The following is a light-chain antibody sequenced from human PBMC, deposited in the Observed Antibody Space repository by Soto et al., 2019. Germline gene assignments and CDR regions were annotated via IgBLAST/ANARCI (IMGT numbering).Light chain of an antibody. V-gene: IGLV2-23*02. Sequence: QSALTQPAYVSGSPGQSITISCTGTSSDVGSYNLVSWYQQHPGKAPKLMIYEVSKWPSGVSNRFSGSKSGITASLTISGLQAEDEADYYCCSYAGISTLLFGGGTKVTVL. J-gene: IGLJ2*01. CDR1: SSDVGSYNL. CDR2: EVS. CDR3: CSYAGISTLL.